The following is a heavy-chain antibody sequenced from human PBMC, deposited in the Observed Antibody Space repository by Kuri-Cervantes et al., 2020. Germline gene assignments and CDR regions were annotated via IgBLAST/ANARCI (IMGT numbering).Heavy chain of an antibody. CDR3: ARLYYVPHSCSGGSCYLSDAFDI. CDR1: GYSFSNNW. D-gene: IGHD2-15*01. CDR2: IYPGDSDT. J-gene: IGHJ3*02. V-gene: IGHV5-51*01. Sequence: GESPKISCKGSGYSFSNNWIGWVRQMPGKGLEWMGIIYPGDSDTRYSPSFQDQVTISADKSITTAYLQWSSLKASDTAMYYCARLYYVPHSCSGGSCYLSDAFDIWGQGTMVTVSS.